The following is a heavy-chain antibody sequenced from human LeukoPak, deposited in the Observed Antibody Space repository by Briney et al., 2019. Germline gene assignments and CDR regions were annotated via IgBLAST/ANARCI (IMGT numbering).Heavy chain of an antibody. CDR2: IKQDGSEK. CDR3: ATGERWLQYDY. D-gene: IGHD5-24*01. V-gene: IGHV3-7*01. J-gene: IGHJ4*02. CDR1: GFTFSSYW. Sequence: GGSLRLSCAASGFTFSSYWMSWVRQTPGKGLEWVANIKQDGSEKYYVDSVKGRFTISRDNAKNSLYLQMNTLRAEDTAVYYCATGERWLQYDYWGQGTLVTVSS.